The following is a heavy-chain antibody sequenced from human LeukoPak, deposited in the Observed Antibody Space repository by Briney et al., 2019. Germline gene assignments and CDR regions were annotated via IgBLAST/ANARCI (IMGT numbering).Heavy chain of an antibody. CDR2: IYSGGST. CDR1: GFTVSSNY. J-gene: IGHJ4*02. Sequence: PGGSLRLSCAASGFTVSSNYMSWVGQAPGKGLEWVSVIYSGGSTYYAVPVQGRFTISKDNSKNTLYLQMNSLRAEDTAVYYCARHETYDYVWGSYRLALPHLDYWGQGTLVTVSS. CDR3: ARHETYDYVWGSYRLALPHLDY. D-gene: IGHD3-16*02. V-gene: IGHV3-66*02.